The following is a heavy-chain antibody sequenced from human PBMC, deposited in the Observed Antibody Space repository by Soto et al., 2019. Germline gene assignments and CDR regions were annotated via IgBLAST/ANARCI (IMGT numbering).Heavy chain of an antibody. D-gene: IGHD2-15*01. V-gene: IGHV4-31*03. CDR2: INYRGTT. CDR3: ARDAPGSALY. Sequence: SETLSLTCTVSGGPIINGDSYLNWIRQHPEKGLEWMGYINYRGTTNYNPALKSRILISIDTSKHQFSLRLTSVTAADTAVFYCARDAPGSALYWGQGTLVTVSS. CDR1: GGPIINGDSY. J-gene: IGHJ4*02.